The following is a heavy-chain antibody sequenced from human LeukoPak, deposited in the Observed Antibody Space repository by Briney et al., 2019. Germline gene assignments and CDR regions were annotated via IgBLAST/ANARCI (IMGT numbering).Heavy chain of an antibody. CDR2: ISYIGST. CDR3: ARDPTTVTKGFDI. V-gene: IGHV4-59*11. Sequence: SETLSLTCTVSDDSFSSHYWTWIRRPPGKELEGIGYISYIGSTNYNPSLKSRVTISVYTSQNQFSLKLSSVTAADTAVYYCARDPTTVTKGFDIWGQGTMITVSS. CDR1: DDSFSSHY. D-gene: IGHD4-17*01. J-gene: IGHJ3*02.